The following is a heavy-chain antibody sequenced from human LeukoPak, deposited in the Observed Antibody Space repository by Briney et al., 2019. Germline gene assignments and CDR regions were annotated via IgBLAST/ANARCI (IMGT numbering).Heavy chain of an antibody. D-gene: IGHD2-2*01. CDR3: ARVPPSAHQLLSSDY. J-gene: IGHJ4*02. V-gene: IGHV1-18*04. CDR2: ISANNGET. CDR1: GYIFTNYG. Sequence: ASVTVSCTASGYIFTNYGISWVRQAPGQGLEWMAWISANNGETRYAQNLQGRLTMTTDTSTSTAYMELRSLRSDDTAVYYCARVPPSAHQLLSSDYWGQGTQVTVSS.